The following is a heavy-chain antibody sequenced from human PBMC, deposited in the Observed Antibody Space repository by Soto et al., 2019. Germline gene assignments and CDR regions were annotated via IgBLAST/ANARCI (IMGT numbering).Heavy chain of an antibody. CDR2: FDPEDGET. V-gene: IGHV1-24*01. D-gene: IGHD3-22*01. CDR3: ATLVGITMIDYYFDY. J-gene: IGHJ4*02. CDR1: GYTLTELS. Sequence: GASVKVSCKVSGYTLTELSMHWVRQAPGKGLEWMGGFDPEDGETIYAQKFQGRVTMTEDTSTDTAYMELSSLRSEDTAVYYCATLVGITMIDYYFDYWGQGTLVTVSS.